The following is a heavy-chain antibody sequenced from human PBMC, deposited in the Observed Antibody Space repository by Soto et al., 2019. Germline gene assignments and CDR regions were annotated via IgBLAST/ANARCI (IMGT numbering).Heavy chain of an antibody. CDR3: AKPPDYNWNDY. CDR1: GFTFSSYA. V-gene: IGHV3-23*01. D-gene: IGHD1-20*01. J-gene: IGHJ4*02. Sequence: EVQLLESGGGLVQPGGSLRLSCAASGFTFSSYAMSWVRQAPGKGLEWISAVSGSGGSTYYADSVKGRFTISRDNSKDTLYLQMNNLRAEDTAVDYCAKPPDYNWNDYWGQGTLVTVSS. CDR2: VSGSGGST.